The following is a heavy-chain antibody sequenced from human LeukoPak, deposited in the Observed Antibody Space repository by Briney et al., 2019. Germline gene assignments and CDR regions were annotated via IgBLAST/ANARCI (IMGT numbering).Heavy chain of an antibody. CDR1: GFTFSRNG. D-gene: IGHD6-25*01. J-gene: IGHJ6*03. CDR3: AKGIAAGAMGYMDV. CDR2: IWYDGSNK. V-gene: IGHV3-33*06. Sequence: PGGSLRLSCAASGFTFSRNGMHWVRQAPGKGLEGVGVIWYDGSNKYYVDSVRGRFTISRDNSKSTMFLQMNSLRVEDTAVYYCAKGIAAGAMGYMDVWGKGTMVTVSS.